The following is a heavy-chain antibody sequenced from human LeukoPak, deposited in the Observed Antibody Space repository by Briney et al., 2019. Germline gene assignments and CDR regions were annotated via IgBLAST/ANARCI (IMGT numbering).Heavy chain of an antibody. D-gene: IGHD1-7*01. CDR2: IYYSGSA. V-gene: IGHV4-59*01. CDR3: ARDKELTFDY. CDR1: GGSISSYY. J-gene: IGHJ4*02. Sequence: SETLSLTCTVSGGSISSYYWSWIRQPPGKGLEWIGYIYYSGSANYNPSLKSRVTISVDTSKNQFSLKLSSVTAADTAVYYCARDKELTFDYWGQGTLVTVSS.